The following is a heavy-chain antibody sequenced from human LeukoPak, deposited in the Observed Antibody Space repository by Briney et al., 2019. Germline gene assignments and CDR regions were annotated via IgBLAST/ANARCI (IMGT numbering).Heavy chain of an antibody. J-gene: IGHJ5*01. CDR1: GFTFSSYW. D-gene: IGHD3-3*01. CDR2: IKQDGSEK. CDR3: ASGTYYDFWSGYHNWFDS. V-gene: IGHV3-7*01. Sequence: GGSLRLSCAASGFTFSSYWMSWVRQAPGKGLEWVANIKQDGSEKYYVDSVKGRFTISRDNAKNSLYLQMNSLRAEDTAVYYCASGTYYDFWSGYHNWFDSWGQGTLVTVSS.